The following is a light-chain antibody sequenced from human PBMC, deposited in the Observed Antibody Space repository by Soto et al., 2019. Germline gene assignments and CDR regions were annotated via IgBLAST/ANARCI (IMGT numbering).Light chain of an antibody. CDR3: CSYAGSYTHYV. CDR2: DVS. V-gene: IGLV2-11*01. CDR1: SSDVGGYNY. Sequence: QSVLTQPRSVSGSPGQSITISCTGTSSDVGGYNYVSWYRQHPGKAPKLMIYDVSKRPSGVPDRFSGSKSGNTASLPISGLQAEDEADYFCCSYAGSYTHYVFGTGTKLTVL. J-gene: IGLJ1*01.